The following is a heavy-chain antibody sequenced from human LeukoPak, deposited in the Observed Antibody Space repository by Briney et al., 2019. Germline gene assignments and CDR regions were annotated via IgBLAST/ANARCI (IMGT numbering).Heavy chain of an antibody. CDR1: GFTFDDYG. CDR2: ISSSGSTI. J-gene: IGHJ6*03. CDR3: AASWYGHYYYMDV. Sequence: GGSLRLSCAASGFTFDDYGMSWIRQAPGKGLEWVSYISSSGSTIYYADSVKGRFTISRDNAKNSLYLQMNSLRAEDTAVYYCAASWYGHYYYMDVWGKGTTVTISS. V-gene: IGHV3-11*01. D-gene: IGHD6-13*01.